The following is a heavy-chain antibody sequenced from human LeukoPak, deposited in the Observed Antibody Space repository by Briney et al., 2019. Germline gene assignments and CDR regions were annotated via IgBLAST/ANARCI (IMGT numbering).Heavy chain of an antibody. CDR1: GFIFRSYS. V-gene: IGHV3-48*02. CDR2: IGSSSSPI. CDR3: ARDSSGSDF. Sequence: GGSLRLSCAASGFIFRSYSMNWVRQAPGKGLEWVSYIGSSSSPIYYADSVKGRFTVSRDNTKNSLYLQMNSLRDEDTAVYYCARDSSGSDFWGQGTLVTVSS. J-gene: IGHJ4*02. D-gene: IGHD3-10*01.